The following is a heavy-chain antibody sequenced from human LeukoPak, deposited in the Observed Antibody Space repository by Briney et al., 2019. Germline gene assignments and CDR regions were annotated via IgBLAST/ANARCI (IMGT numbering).Heavy chain of an antibody. CDR2: IGTAGDT. CDR3: ARWGVFAFDI. V-gene: IGHV3-13*01. CDR1: GFTFSSYD. J-gene: IGHJ3*02. Sequence: GGSLRLPCAASGFTFSSYDMHWVRQATAKGLEWVSAIGTAGDTYYPGSVKGRFTISRENAKNSLYLQMNSLSAGDTAVYYCARWGVFAFDIWGQGTMVTVSS. D-gene: IGHD3-10*01.